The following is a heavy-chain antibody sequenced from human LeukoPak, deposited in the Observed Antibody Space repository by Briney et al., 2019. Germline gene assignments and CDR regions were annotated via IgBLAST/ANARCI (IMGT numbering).Heavy chain of an antibody. Sequence: ASVKVSCKASGYTVTSYYMHWVRQAPGQGLEWMGILNRSGGSTSYAQKFQGRATLTRATSTSTVYMELSSLRSEDTAVYYCASVYNYGMDVWGQGTTVIVSS. CDR1: GYTVTSYY. CDR3: ASVYNYGMDV. CDR2: LNRSGGST. J-gene: IGHJ6*02. V-gene: IGHV1-46*01.